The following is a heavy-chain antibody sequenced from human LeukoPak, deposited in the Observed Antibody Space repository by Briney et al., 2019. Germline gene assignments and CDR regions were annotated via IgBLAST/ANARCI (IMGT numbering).Heavy chain of an antibody. CDR2: INWNGGST. CDR3: ARIAAAGTQNAFDI. V-gene: IGHV3-20*04. D-gene: IGHD6-13*01. CDR1: GFTFDDYG. Sequence: GGSLRLSCAASGFTFDDYGMSWVRQAPGKGLEWVSGINWNGGSTGYADSVKGRFTISRDNAKNSLYLQMNSLRAEDTALYYCARIAAAGTQNAFDIWGQGTMVTVSS. J-gene: IGHJ3*02.